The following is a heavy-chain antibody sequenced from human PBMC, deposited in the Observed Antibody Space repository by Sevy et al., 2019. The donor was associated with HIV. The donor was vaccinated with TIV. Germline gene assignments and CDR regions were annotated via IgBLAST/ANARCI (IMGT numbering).Heavy chain of an antibody. Sequence: GGSLRLSCAGSGFTFGGYMMNWVRQAPGRGLEWVARVSRNGGTPEYGDSAKGRVTISRDNSKNTLYLQVNSLRAEDTALYYCARRQWLVGGYYFDYWGQGTLVTVSS. CDR2: VSRNGGTP. V-gene: IGHV3-23*01. CDR1: GFTFGGYM. J-gene: IGHJ4*02. CDR3: ARRQWLVGGYYFDY. D-gene: IGHD6-19*01.